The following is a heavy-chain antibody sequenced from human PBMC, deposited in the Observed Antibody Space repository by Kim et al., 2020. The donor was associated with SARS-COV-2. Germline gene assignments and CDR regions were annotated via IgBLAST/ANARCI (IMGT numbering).Heavy chain of an antibody. CDR2: ISSNGGST. V-gene: IGHV3-64*01. CDR1: GFTFSSYA. J-gene: IGHJ4*02. D-gene: IGHD5-12*01. CDR3: ARGGGYSGYGSFDY. Sequence: GGSLRLSCAASGFTFSSYAMHWVRQAPGKGLEYVSAISSNGGSTYYANSVKGRFTISRDNSKNTLYLQMGSLRAEDMAVYYCARGGGYSGYGSFDYWGQGTLVTVSS.